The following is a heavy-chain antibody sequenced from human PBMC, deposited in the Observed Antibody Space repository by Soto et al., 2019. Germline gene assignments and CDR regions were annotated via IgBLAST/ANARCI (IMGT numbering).Heavy chain of an antibody. CDR3: ARDGSMVRGDPHYYYGMDV. V-gene: IGHV1-2*04. Sequence: ASVKVSCKASGYTFTGYYMHWVRQAPGQGLEWMGWINPNSGGTNYAQKFQGWVTMTRDTSISTAYMELSRLRSDDTAVYYCARDGSMVRGDPHYYYGMDVWGQGTTVTVSS. D-gene: IGHD3-10*01. J-gene: IGHJ6*02. CDR1: GYTFTGYY. CDR2: INPNSGGT.